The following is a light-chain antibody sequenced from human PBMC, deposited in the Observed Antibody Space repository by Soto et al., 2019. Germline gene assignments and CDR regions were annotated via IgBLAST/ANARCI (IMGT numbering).Light chain of an antibody. Sequence: QSVLTQPASVSPSPGQSITISCTGTDSDVGSHNLVSWYQLHPGKAPKLMIYEVTKRPSGVTNRFSGSKSGNTASLTIAGLQAEDEADYYCCSYAVSNTYLFGNGTKVTVL. J-gene: IGLJ1*01. CDR1: DSDVGSHNL. V-gene: IGLV2-23*02. CDR2: EVT. CDR3: CSYAVSNTYL.